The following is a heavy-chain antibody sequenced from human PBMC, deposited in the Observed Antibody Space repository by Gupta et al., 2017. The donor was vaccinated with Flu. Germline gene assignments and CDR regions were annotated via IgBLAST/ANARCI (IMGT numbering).Heavy chain of an antibody. V-gene: IGHV4-34*01. J-gene: IGHJ6*02. CDR2: INHSGST. CDR3: ARGRRRDILTGYFKVVHGMDV. CDR1: GGSFSGYY. D-gene: IGHD3-9*01. Sequence: QLQLQQWGAGLLKPSETLSLTCAVYGGSFSGYYWSWIRQPPGKGLEWIGEINHSGSTNYNPSLKSRVTISVDTSKNQFSLKLSSVTAADTAVYYCARGRRRDILTGYFKVVHGMDVWGQGTTVTVSS.